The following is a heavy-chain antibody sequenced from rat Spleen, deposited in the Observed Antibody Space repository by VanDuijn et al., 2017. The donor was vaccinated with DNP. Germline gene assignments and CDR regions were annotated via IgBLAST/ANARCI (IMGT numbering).Heavy chain of an antibody. CDR2: ITTSGDST. Sequence: EVQLVESGGGLVQPGRSMKLSCVVSGFTFNNYWMTWIRQVPGKGLEWVASITTSGDSTSSPDSVKGRFTISRDNAKSTLYLQMYSLRSEDMATYYCVRPDYYDGSYPRYWGQGVMVTVSS. V-gene: IGHV5-31*01. D-gene: IGHD1-12*02. CDR1: GFTFNNYW. J-gene: IGHJ2*01. CDR3: VRPDYYDGSYPRY.